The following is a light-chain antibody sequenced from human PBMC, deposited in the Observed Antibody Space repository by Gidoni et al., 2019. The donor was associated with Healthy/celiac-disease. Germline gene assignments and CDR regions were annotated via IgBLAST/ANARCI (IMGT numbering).Light chain of an antibody. Sequence: ESVLTQSPGTLSLSPGERATLSCRASQAVSNSYLAWYVQKPGHAPRLLIYGASNRATGTPDRFSGSGSGTDFTLTISRLEPEDFATYYCQQYGSSSGAFGQGTKVEIK. V-gene: IGKV3-20*01. CDR2: GAS. J-gene: IGKJ1*01. CDR3: QQYGSSSGA. CDR1: QAVSNSY.